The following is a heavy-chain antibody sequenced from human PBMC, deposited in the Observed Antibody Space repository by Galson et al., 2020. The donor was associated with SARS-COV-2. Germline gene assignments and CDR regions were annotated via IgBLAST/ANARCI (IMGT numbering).Heavy chain of an antibody. Sequence: GGSLRLSCAASGLTFDDYAMHWVRQAPGKGLEWVSLISWAGGSTYYADSVKGRFTISGDNAKNTLYLQMNSLRAEDTAVYYCARGDMGNDYFDYWGQGTLVTVSS. CDR2: ISWAGGST. V-gene: IGHV3-43D*03. D-gene: IGHD7-27*01. CDR1: GLTFDDYA. CDR3: ARGDMGNDYFDY. J-gene: IGHJ4*02.